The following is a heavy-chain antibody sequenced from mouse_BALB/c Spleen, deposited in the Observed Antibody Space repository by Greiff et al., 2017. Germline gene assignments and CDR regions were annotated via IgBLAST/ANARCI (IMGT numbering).Heavy chain of an antibody. CDR2: IWSDGST. D-gene: IGHD2-10*02. CDR1: GFSLTSYG. J-gene: IGHJ4*01. V-gene: IGHV2-6-2*01. Sequence: VQLQQSGPDLVAPSQSLSITCTVSGFSLTSYGVHWVRQPPGKGLEWLVVIWSDGSTTYNSALKSRLSISKDNSKSQVFLKMNSLQTDDTAMYYCARNGYGNYAMDYWGQGTSVTVSS. CDR3: ARNGYGNYAMDY.